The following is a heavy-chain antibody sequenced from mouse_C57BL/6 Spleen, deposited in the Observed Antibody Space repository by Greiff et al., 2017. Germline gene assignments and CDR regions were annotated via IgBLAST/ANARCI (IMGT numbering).Heavy chain of an antibody. J-gene: IGHJ1*03. CDR3: AREDFYGNPYWYFDV. V-gene: IGHV1-39*01. CDR1: GYSFTDYN. D-gene: IGHD2-1*01. Sequence: VQLKESGPELVKPGASVKISCKASGYSFTDYNMNWVKQSNGKSLEWIGVINPNYGTTSYNQKFKGKATLTVDQSSSTAYMQLNSLTSEDSAVYYCAREDFYGNPYWYFDVWGTGTTVTVSS. CDR2: INPNYGTT.